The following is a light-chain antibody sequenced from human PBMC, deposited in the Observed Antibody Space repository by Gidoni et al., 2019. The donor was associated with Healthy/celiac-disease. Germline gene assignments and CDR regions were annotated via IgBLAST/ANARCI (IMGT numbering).Light chain of an antibody. V-gene: IGKV3-11*01. Sequence: DIVLTQSPATLSLSPGERDTLSCRASQSVSSSLAWYQQTPGQAPRLLIYDASNRATGIPARFSGSGSWTDFTLTISSLEPEDFAVYYCQQRSNWPLYTFGQGTKLEIK. CDR3: QQRSNWPLYT. CDR1: QSVSSS. J-gene: IGKJ2*01. CDR2: DAS.